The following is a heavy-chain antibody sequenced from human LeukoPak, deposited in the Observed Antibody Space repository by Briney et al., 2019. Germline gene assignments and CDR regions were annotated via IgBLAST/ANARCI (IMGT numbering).Heavy chain of an antibody. CDR1: GFTFSSYT. J-gene: IGHJ4*02. CDR2: IYSGGST. CDR3: AKRASSSWQPIDY. V-gene: IGHV3-66*04. D-gene: IGHD6-13*01. Sequence: GGSLRLSCAASGFTFSSYTMSWVRQAPGKGLEWVSVIYSGGSTYYADSVKGRFTISRDNSKNTLYLQMNSLRAEDTAVYYCAKRASSSWQPIDYWGQGTLVTVSS.